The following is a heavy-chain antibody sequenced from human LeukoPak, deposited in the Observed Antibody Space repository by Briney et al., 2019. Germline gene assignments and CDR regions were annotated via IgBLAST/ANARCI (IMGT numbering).Heavy chain of an antibody. CDR2: INHSGST. V-gene: IGHV4-34*01. J-gene: IGHJ4*02. CDR3: ARHVQSGLVTHFDY. Sequence: SETLSLTCAVYGGSFSGYYWSWIRQPPGKGLEWIGEINHSGSTNYNPSLKSRVTISVDTSKNQFSLKLSSVTAADTAVYYCARHVQSGLVTHFDYWGQGTLVTVSS. CDR1: GGSFSGYY. D-gene: IGHD4-23*01.